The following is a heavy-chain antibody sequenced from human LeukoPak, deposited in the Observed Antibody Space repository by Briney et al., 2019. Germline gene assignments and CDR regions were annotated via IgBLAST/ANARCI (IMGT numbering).Heavy chain of an antibody. J-gene: IGHJ4*02. CDR2: ISWNTGSK. Sequence: GGSLRLSCAASGFTFDDYAMHWVRQAPGKGLEWVSGISWNTGSKGYADSVKGRFTISRDNAKNSLFLQMNSLRAEDTAVYYCARAPAILEWLLFHFDYWGQGTLVTVSS. V-gene: IGHV3-9*01. CDR1: GFTFDDYA. CDR3: ARAPAILEWLLFHFDY. D-gene: IGHD3-3*01.